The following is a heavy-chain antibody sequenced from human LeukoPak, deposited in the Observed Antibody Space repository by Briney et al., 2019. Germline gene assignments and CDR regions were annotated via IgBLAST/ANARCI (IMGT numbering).Heavy chain of an antibody. J-gene: IGHJ4*02. CDR2: IRADGGST. D-gene: IGHD4-23*01. V-gene: IGHV3-23*01. CDR3: AKDRAYGGNSEVVD. CDR1: GFAFSSHA. Sequence: GGSQRLSCAASGFAFSSHAMSWVRQAPGKGLEWVSGIRADGGSTYYADSVKGRFTISRDNSKKTLYLQMNSLRVEDTAIYYCAKDRAYGGNSEVVDWGQGTLVSVTS.